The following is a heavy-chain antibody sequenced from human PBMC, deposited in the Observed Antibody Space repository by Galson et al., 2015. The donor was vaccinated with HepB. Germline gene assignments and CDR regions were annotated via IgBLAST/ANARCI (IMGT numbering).Heavy chain of an antibody. CDR1: GFTFSSYA. CDR3: AKRGARGSGSYYNVNY. CDR2: ISGSGGST. Sequence: SLRLSCAASGFTFSSYAMSWVRQAPGKGLEWVSAISGSGGSTYYADSVKGRFTISRDNSKNTLYLQMNSLRAEDTAVYYCAKRGARGSGSYYNVNYWGQGTLVTVSS. V-gene: IGHV3-23*01. D-gene: IGHD3-10*01. J-gene: IGHJ4*02.